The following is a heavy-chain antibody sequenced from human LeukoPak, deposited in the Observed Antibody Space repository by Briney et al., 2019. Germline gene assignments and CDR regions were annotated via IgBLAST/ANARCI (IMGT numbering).Heavy chain of an antibody. V-gene: IGHV3-33*01. Sequence: PGGSLRLSCAASGFTFNIYGLHWVRQAPGKGLEWVVVIWYDGSNKFYADSVKGRFTISRDNSRDTVYLQMNSLRAEDTAVYYCARDQYYFGSGTPGDDAFDIWGQGTMVTVSS. CDR1: GFTFNIYG. D-gene: IGHD3-10*01. CDR3: ARDQYYFGSGTPGDDAFDI. CDR2: IWYDGSNK. J-gene: IGHJ3*02.